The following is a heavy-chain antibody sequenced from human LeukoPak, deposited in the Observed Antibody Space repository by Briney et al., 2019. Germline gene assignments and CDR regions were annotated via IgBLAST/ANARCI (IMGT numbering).Heavy chain of an antibody. V-gene: IGHV3-23*01. Sequence: GGPLRLSCAASGFTFSTYAMTWVRQAPGKGLEWVSLISRGGDVTYYADSVKGRFTISRDSYKNTLYLQMHSLRAEDTAVYYCAARPGEVAVPYDYWGQGTLVTVSS. J-gene: IGHJ4*02. CDR2: ISRGGDVT. CDR3: AARPGEVAVPYDY. D-gene: IGHD2-15*01. CDR1: GFTFSTYA.